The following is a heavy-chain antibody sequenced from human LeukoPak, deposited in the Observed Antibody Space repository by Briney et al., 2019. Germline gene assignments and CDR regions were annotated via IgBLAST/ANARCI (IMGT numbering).Heavy chain of an antibody. V-gene: IGHV3-53*01. CDR3: EREGGYDYRGVDY. Sequence: GGSLRLSCAASGFTVSSNYMSWVRQAPGKGLEWVSVVYSGGSTYYADSVKGRFTISRDNSKNTLYLQMNSLRAEDTAVYYCEREGGYDYRGVDYWGQGTLVTVSS. J-gene: IGHJ4*02. CDR1: GFTVSSNY. D-gene: IGHD5-12*01. CDR2: VYSGGST.